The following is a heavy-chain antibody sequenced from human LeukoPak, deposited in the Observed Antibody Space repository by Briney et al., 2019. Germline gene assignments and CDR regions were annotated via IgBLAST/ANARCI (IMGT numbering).Heavy chain of an antibody. Sequence: GGSLRLSCAASGFTFSSYSMNWVRQAPGKGLEWVSSISSSSSYIYYADSVKGRFTISRDNSKNTLYLQMNSLRAEDTAVYYCARDRYDNDHSTYGMDVWGQGTTVTVSS. J-gene: IGHJ6*02. CDR1: GFTFSSYS. V-gene: IGHV3-21*01. CDR3: ARDRYDNDHSTYGMDV. D-gene: IGHD3-16*01. CDR2: ISSSSSYI.